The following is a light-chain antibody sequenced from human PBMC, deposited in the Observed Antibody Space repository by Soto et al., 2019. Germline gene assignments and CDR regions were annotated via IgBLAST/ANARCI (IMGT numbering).Light chain of an antibody. Sequence: DIVMTQSPDSLAVSLGERATINCKSSQSVLYSSNDKNYLAWYQQKPGHPPKLLIYWASTRESGVPDRFSGSGSGTDFPLTISSLQAEDVAVYYCQQYYSPPWTFGQGPKLKIK. J-gene: IGKJ1*01. CDR2: WAS. CDR1: QSVLYSSNDKNY. CDR3: QQYYSPPWT. V-gene: IGKV4-1*01.